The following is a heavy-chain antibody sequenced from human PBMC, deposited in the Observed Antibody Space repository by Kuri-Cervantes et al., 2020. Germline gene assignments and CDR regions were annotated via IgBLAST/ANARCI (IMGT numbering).Heavy chain of an antibody. J-gene: IGHJ3*02. CDR1: GDSVSSNSAA. V-gene: IGHV6-1*01. Sequence: LRLSCAISGDSVSSNSAAWNWIRQSPSRGLEWLGRTYYRSKWYNDYAVSVKSRITINPDTSKNQFSLQLNSVTPEDTAVYYCARAPSIAAAGVDVFDIWGQGTMVTVSS. D-gene: IGHD6-13*01. CDR3: ARAPSIAAAGVDVFDI. CDR2: TYYRSKWYN.